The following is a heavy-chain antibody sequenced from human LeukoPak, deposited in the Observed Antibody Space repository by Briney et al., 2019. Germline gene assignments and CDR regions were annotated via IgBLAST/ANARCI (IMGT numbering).Heavy chain of an antibody. D-gene: IGHD3-10*01. CDR2: IYTSGST. CDR3: ARDSMVRGVIPYN. V-gene: IGHV4-61*02. CDR1: GGSISSGSYY. J-gene: IGHJ4*02. Sequence: SETPSLTCTVSGGSISSGSYYWSWIRQPAGMGLEWIGRIYTSGSTNYDPSLKSRVTISVDTSKNQFSLKLSSVTSADTAVYYCARDSMVRGVIPYNWGQGTLVTVSS.